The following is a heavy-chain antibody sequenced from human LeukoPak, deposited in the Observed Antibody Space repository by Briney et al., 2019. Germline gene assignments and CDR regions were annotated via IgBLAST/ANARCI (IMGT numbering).Heavy chain of an antibody. J-gene: IGHJ5*02. CDR1: GFTFSSSE. Sequence: GGSLRLSCAASGFTFSSSEMNWVRQAPGKGLKWVSYISPGGTATYYADSVKGRFTISRDDAKNSLYLQMNSLRAEDTAVYYCARVPWFDPWGQGALVTVSS. CDR3: ARVPWFDP. CDR2: ISPGGTAT. V-gene: IGHV3-48*03.